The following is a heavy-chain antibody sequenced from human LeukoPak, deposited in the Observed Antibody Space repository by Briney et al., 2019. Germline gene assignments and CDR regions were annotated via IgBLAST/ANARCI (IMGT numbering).Heavy chain of an antibody. CDR1: GFTFSDYY. CDR3: ARGPEFPNYFFDY. D-gene: IGHD1-7*01. V-gene: IGHV3-11*01. CDR2: ITGNSNVI. J-gene: IGHJ4*02. Sequence: PGGSLRLSCAASGFTFSDYYMSRIRQAPGKGPEWVSYITGNSNVIYYADSVRGRFTISRDNAKNSLYLQMISLRAEDTAVYYCARGPEFPNYFFDYWGQGALVTVSS.